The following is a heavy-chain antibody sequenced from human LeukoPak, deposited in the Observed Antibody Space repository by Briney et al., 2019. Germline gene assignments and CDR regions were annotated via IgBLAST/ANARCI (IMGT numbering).Heavy chain of an antibody. D-gene: IGHD3-22*01. CDR3: ARELYYYDSSGYGGYYFDY. V-gene: IGHV3-30*02. Sequence: PGGSLRLSCAASGFTFSSYGMHWVRQAPGKGLEWVAFIRYDGSNKYYADSVKGRFTISRDNSKNTLYLQMISLRAEDTAVYYCARELYYYDSSGYGGYYFDYWGQGTLVTVSS. CDR1: GFTFSSYG. J-gene: IGHJ4*02. CDR2: IRYDGSNK.